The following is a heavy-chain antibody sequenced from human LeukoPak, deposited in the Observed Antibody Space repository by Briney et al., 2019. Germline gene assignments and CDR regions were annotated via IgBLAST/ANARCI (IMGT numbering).Heavy chain of an antibody. CDR2: IIPIFGTA. CDR3: AREVPFIAAAGTGRVAWFDP. CDR1: GGTFSSYA. Sequence: SVKVSCKASGGTFSSYAISWVRQAPGQGLEWMGGIIPIFGTANYAQKFQGRVTITADKSTSTAYMELSSLRSEDTAVYYCAREVPFIAAAGTGRVAWFDPWGQGTLVTVSS. V-gene: IGHV1-69*06. J-gene: IGHJ5*02. D-gene: IGHD6-13*01.